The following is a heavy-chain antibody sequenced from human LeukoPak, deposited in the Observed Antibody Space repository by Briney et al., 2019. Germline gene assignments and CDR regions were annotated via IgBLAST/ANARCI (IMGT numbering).Heavy chain of an antibody. Sequence: GESLQISCKGSGYSFTSYWIGWVRQMPGKGLEWMGIIYPGDSDTTYSPPFQGHVTISADKSISTAYLQWSSLKASDTAMYYCARRNDYGGYYFDYWGQGTLVTVSS. J-gene: IGHJ4*02. V-gene: IGHV5-51*01. D-gene: IGHD4-23*01. CDR2: IYPGDSDT. CDR1: GYSFTSYW. CDR3: ARRNDYGGYYFDY.